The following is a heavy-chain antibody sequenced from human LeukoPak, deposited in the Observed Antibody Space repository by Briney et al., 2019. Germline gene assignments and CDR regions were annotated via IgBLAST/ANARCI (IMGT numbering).Heavy chain of an antibody. CDR3: ARLFRGYSYGYTGTFDY. V-gene: IGHV1-69*05. D-gene: IGHD5-18*01. J-gene: IGHJ4*02. CDR1: GDSFSSYA. Sequence: SVKVFCQASGDSFSSYAIRWVRQAPGQGLEWMGGIIPIFGTANYAQKFQGRVTITTDESTSTAYMELSSLRSEDTAVYYCARLFRGYSYGYTGTFDYWGQGTLVTVSS. CDR2: IIPIFGTA.